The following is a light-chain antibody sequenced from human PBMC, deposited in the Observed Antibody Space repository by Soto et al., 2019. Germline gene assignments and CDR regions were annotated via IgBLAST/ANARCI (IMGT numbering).Light chain of an antibody. V-gene: IGKV3-11*01. CDR2: DAS. Sequence: EIVLTQSPATLSLSPGERATLSCRASQSISYYLAWYQQKPGQAPRLLIYDASNRATGIPARFSGSGSGTDFTLTISSLEPEDFAVYYCQQRSNWLTFGGGTKVE. CDR3: QQRSNWLT. J-gene: IGKJ4*01. CDR1: QSISYY.